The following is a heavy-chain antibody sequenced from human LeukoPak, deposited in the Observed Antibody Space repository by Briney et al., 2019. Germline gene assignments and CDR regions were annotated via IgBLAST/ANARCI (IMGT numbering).Heavy chain of an antibody. D-gene: IGHD2-15*01. CDR2: INSSGTDT. V-gene: IGHV1-46*01. J-gene: IGHJ4*02. CDR3: AREEHGGYFDY. Sequence: VSVKVSCKASGYTFTNYYMHWVRQAPGQGLEWMGLINSSGTDTHNAQKFRGRVTLTRDTSTTTVYMELSSLRSEDTAVYYCAREEHGGYFDYWGQGNPVILSA. CDR1: GYTFTNYY.